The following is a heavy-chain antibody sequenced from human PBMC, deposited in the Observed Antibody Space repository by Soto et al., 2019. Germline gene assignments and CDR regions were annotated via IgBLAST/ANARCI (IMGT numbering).Heavy chain of an antibody. J-gene: IGHJ6*03. CDR2: IYYSGST. Sequence: PSETLSLTCTISGGSISSSSYYWGWIRQPPGKGLERIGSIYYSGSTYYNPSLKSRVTISVDTSKNQFSLKLSSVTAADTAVYYCASLAPYYYGSGSHAKYYYYYMDVWGKGTTVTVSS. CDR1: GGSISSSSYY. CDR3: ASLAPYYYGSGSHAKYYYYYMDV. V-gene: IGHV4-39*01. D-gene: IGHD3-10*01.